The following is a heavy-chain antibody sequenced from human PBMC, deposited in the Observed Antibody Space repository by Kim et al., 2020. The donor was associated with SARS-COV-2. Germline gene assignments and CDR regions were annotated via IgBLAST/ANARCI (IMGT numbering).Heavy chain of an antibody. D-gene: IGHD6-19*01. V-gene: IGHV4-34*01. CDR3: ARGTRQWLSRHYYYYMDV. Sequence: LKSRVTISVDTSKNQFSLKLSSVTAADMAVYYCARGTRQWLSRHYYYYMDVWGKGTTVTVSS. J-gene: IGHJ6*03.